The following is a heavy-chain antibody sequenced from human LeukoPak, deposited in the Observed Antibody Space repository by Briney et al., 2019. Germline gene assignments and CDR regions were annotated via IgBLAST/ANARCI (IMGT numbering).Heavy chain of an antibody. D-gene: IGHD4-17*01. J-gene: IGHJ4*02. CDR1: GYTFTNYW. Sequence: GESLKISCKGSGYTFTNYWIGWVRQMPGKGLEFMGIIYPGDSDTRYSPSFQGQVTISVDKSINTAYLQWSSLKASDSAMYYCARHDDYGDYDYWGQGTLVTVSS. CDR3: ARHDDYGDYDY. V-gene: IGHV5-51*01. CDR2: IYPGDSDT.